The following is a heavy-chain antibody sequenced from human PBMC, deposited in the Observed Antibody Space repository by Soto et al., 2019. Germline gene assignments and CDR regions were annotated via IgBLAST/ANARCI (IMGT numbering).Heavy chain of an antibody. D-gene: IGHD2-21*02. J-gene: IGHJ3*02. CDR1: GGSISSYY. CDR3: ARDLCGGDCPDDAFDI. CDR2: IYYSGST. Sequence: SETLSLTCTVSGGSISSYYWSWIRQPPGKGLEWIGYIYYSGSTNYNPSLKSRVTISVDTSKNQFSLKLSSVTAADTAVYYCARDLCGGDCPDDAFDIWGQGTMVTVS. V-gene: IGHV4-59*01.